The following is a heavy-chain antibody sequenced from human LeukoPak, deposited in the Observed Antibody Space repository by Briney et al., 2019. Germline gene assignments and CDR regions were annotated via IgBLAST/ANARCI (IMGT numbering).Heavy chain of an antibody. CDR3: ARGDGFHQFDY. D-gene: IGHD2-2*01. J-gene: IGHJ4*02. Sequence: DSVKGRFTISRDNDKNSLYLHMSSLRDEDTAVYYCARGDGFHQFDYWGRGALVTVSS. V-gene: IGHV3-48*02.